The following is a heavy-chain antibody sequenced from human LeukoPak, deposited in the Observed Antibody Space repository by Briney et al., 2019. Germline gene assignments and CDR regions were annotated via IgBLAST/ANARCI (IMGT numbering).Heavy chain of an antibody. J-gene: IGHJ4*02. V-gene: IGHV1-46*01. D-gene: IGHD5-24*01. CDR1: GYTFTSYY. Sequence: ALVKVSCKASGYTFTSYYMHWVRQAPGQGLEWMGIINPSGGSTSYAQKFQGRVTMTRDMSTSTVYMELSSLRSEDTAVYYCARDPLAGGDDYNYDYWGQGTLVTVSS. CDR3: ARDPLAGGDDYNYDY. CDR2: INPSGGST.